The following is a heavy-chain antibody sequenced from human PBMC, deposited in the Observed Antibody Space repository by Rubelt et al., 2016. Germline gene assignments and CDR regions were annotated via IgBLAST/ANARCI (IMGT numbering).Heavy chain of an antibody. J-gene: IGHJ4*02. V-gene: IGHV1-69*13. CDR3: ARGELAMAANGYFDY. D-gene: IGHD5-24*01. CDR1: GGTFSTYA. CDR2: IIPIFGTA. Sequence: QVQLVQSGAEVKKPGASVKVSCKASGGTFSTYAISWVRQAPGQGLEWMGGIIPIFGTATYAQKFQGRVTITADESTATAYMERSRLRAEDTAVYYCARGELAMAANGYFDYWGQGTLGTVSS.